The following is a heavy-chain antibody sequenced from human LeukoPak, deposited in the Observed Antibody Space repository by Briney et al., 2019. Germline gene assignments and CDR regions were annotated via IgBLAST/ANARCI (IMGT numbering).Heavy chain of an antibody. CDR3: ARVLGDGYKDY. CDR2: IYYSGST. Sequence: SSETLSLTCTVSGGSISSGGYYWSWIRQHPGKGLEWIGYIYYSGSTYYNPSLKSRVTISVGTSKNQFSLKLSSVTAADTAVYYCARVLGDGYKDYWGQGTLVTVSS. CDR1: GGSISSGGYY. D-gene: IGHD5-24*01. V-gene: IGHV4-31*02. J-gene: IGHJ4*02.